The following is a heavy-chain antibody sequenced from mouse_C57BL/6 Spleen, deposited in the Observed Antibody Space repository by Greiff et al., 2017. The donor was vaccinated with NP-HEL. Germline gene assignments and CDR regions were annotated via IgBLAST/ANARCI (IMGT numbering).Heavy chain of an antibody. Sequence: QVQLQQSGAELVKPGASVKMSCKASGYTFTSYWITWVKQRPGQGLEWIGDIYPGSGSTNYNEKFKSKATLTVDTSSSTAYMQLSSLTSEDSAVYYCARGEINYWYFDVWGTGTTVTVSS. J-gene: IGHJ1*03. CDR2: IYPGSGST. V-gene: IGHV1-55*01. CDR1: GYTFTSYW. CDR3: ARGEINYWYFDV.